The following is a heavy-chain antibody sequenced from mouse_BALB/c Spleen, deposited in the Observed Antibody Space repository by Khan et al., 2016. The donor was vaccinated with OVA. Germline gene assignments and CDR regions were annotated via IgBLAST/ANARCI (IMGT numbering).Heavy chain of an antibody. V-gene: IGHV9-2-1*01. Sequence: QIQLVQSGPELKKPGETVKISCKASGYTFTDYSMHWVKQAPGKGLKWMGWINTETGEPTYADDFKGRFAFSLETSASTAYLQINNLTNEDTATYLCARNDYGNYGSMDYWGQGTSVTVSS. J-gene: IGHJ4*01. D-gene: IGHD2-1*01. CDR3: ARNDYGNYGSMDY. CDR1: GYTFTDYS. CDR2: INTETGEP.